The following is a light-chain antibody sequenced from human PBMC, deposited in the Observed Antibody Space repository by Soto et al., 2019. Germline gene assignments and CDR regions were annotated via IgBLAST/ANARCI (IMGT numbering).Light chain of an antibody. J-gene: IGKJ1*01. V-gene: IGKV3D-15*01. CDR3: HQYNNWPPWT. CDR1: QRVSSN. Sequence: EMVLTQSPATLSVSPGERATLFCRASQRVSSNLAWYQQRPGQAPRLLIYGASTRATGIPARFIGSGSGTACTLTISRLQSEDCAVYCCHQYNNWPPWTFGKGTNVQI. CDR2: GAS.